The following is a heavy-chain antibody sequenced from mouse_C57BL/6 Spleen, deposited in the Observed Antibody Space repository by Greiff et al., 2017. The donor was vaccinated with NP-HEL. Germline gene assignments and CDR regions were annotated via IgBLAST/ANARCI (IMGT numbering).Heavy chain of an antibody. CDR2: ISNGGGST. CDR3: ARQSDYYGSSYGGFAY. V-gene: IGHV5-12*01. D-gene: IGHD1-1*01. CDR1: GFTFSDYY. Sequence: EVKLVESGGGLVQPGGSLKLSCAASGFTFSDYYMYWVRQTPEKRLEWVAYISNGGGSTYYPDTVKGRFTISRDNAKNTLYLQMSRLKSEDTAMYYCARQSDYYGSSYGGFAYWGQGTLVTVSA. J-gene: IGHJ3*01.